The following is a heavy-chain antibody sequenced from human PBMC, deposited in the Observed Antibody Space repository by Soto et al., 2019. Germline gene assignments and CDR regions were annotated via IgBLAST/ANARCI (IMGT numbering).Heavy chain of an antibody. J-gene: IGHJ5*02. CDR3: ARDSRGATGTTGWFDP. CDR2: IFTSGST. D-gene: IGHD1-1*01. CDR1: GDSITNYY. Sequence: SETLSLTCTVSGDSITNYYWTWIRQPAGKGLEWIGRIFTSGSTNYNPSLKSRVTMSVDTTKNQISLKLSSVTAADTAVYYCARDSRGATGTTGWFDPWGQGTLVTVSS. V-gene: IGHV4-4*07.